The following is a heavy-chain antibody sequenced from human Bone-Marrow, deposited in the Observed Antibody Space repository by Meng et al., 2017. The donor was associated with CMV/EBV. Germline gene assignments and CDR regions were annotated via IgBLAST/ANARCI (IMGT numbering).Heavy chain of an antibody. CDR1: GFTFSSYS. Sequence: GESLKISCAASGFTFSSYSMNWVRQAPGKGLEWVSYISSSGSTIYYADSVKGRFTISRDNAKNSLYLQMNSLRAEDTAVYYCAREPTYYDYVWGKSPPPYYFDYWGQGTLVTVSS. CDR3: AREPTYYDYVWGKSPPPYYFDY. CDR2: ISSSGSTI. V-gene: IGHV3-48*04. J-gene: IGHJ4*02. D-gene: IGHD3-16*01.